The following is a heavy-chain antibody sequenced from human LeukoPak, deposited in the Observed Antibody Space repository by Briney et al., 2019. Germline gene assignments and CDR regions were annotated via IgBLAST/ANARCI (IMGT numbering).Heavy chain of an antibody. Sequence: GGSLRLSCAASGFTLCSYSMSWVRKAPGKGLEWVSYINRSGGTIYYADSVKGRFTIPRDNSKNTLYLQMNSLRAEDTAVYYCAKGRRFGELHVGEFFDYWGQGTLVTVSS. CDR1: GFTLCSYS. V-gene: IGHV3-48*01. CDR3: AKGRRFGELHVGEFFDY. CDR2: INRSGGTI. J-gene: IGHJ4*02. D-gene: IGHD3-10*01.